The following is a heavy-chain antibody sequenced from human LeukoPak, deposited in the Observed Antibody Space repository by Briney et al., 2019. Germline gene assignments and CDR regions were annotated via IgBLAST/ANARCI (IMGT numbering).Heavy chain of an antibody. J-gene: IGHJ4*02. CDR1: GFTFSSYG. CDR2: IRYDGSNK. CDR3: AKDRYYYDSSGSR. V-gene: IGHV3-30*02. D-gene: IGHD3-22*01. Sequence: GGSLRLSFAASGFTFSSYGMHWVRQAPGKGLEWVAFIRYDGSNKYYADSVKGQFTISRDNSKNTLYLQMNSLRAEDTAVYYCAKDRYYYDSSGSRWGQXTLVTVSS.